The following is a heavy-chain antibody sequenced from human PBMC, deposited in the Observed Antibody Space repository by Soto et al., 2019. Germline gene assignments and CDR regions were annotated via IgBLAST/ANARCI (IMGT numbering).Heavy chain of an antibody. Sequence: QVQLQESGAGLMKPSETLSLTCTVSGGSISSYYWSWMRQPPGQGLEWIGYIYYSGRNNYNPSHKGRVTISIDTSMTQFSLNLSSGTAADTAVDYCSRHGYDTSGYYLYYFDYLGQGTLFTVSS. V-gene: IGHV4-59*08. CDR3: SRHGYDTSGYYLYYFDY. CDR2: IYYSGRN. J-gene: IGHJ4*02. CDR1: GGSISSYY. D-gene: IGHD3-22*01.